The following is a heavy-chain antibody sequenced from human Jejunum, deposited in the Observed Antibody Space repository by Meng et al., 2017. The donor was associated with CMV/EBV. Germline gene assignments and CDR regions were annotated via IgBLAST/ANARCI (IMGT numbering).Heavy chain of an antibody. D-gene: IGHD6-19*01. V-gene: IGHV3-43*01. Sequence: CAASGFTFDDYTMHWVRQAPGKGLEWVSLINWHDHGTRYADSVKGRFIISRDNSRDSLYLQMSSLKTEDTAFYYCVKGKRWLLSHWGQGTLVTVSS. CDR1: GFTFDDYT. J-gene: IGHJ4*02. CDR3: VKGKRWLLSH. CDR2: INWHDHGT.